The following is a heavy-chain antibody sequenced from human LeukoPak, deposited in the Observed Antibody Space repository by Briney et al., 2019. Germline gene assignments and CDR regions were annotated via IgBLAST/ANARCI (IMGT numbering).Heavy chain of an antibody. Sequence: SGTLSLTCAVYGVSFSGYYWSWIRQPPGKGLEWIGEINHSGSTNYNPSLKSRVTISVDTSKNQFSLKLSSVTAADTAVYYCARGTTGTTDYYYGMDVWGKGTTVTVSS. V-gene: IGHV4-34*01. J-gene: IGHJ6*04. CDR1: GVSFSGYY. CDR2: INHSGST. D-gene: IGHD1-1*01. CDR3: ARGTTGTTDYYYGMDV.